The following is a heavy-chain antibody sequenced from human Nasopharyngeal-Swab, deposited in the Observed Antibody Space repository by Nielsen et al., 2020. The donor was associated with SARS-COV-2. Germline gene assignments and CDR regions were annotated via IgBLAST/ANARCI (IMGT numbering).Heavy chain of an antibody. J-gene: IGHJ6*02. Sequence: WIRQPPGKGLEWIGYIYYSGSTNYNPSLKSRVIISVDTSKNQFSLKLSSVTAADTAVYYCARVDYYYYGMDVWGQGTTVTVSS. CDR3: ARVDYYYYGMDV. V-gene: IGHV4-59*01. CDR2: IYYSGST.